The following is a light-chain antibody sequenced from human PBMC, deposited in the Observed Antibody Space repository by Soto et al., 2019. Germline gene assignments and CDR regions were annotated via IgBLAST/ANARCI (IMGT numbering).Light chain of an antibody. Sequence: LTQSPATLSLSPGERATLSCRASQGISRYLAWYQQKPGKAPKLLIYAASTLQSGVPSRFSGSGSGTEFTLTISSLQPEDFATYYGQQLNSYPRTFGQGTKLEIK. CDR3: QQLNSYPRT. V-gene: IGKV1-9*01. CDR2: AAS. J-gene: IGKJ2*01. CDR1: QGISRY.